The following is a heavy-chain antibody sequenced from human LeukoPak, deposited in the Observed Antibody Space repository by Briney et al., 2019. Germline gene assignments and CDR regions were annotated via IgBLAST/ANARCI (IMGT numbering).Heavy chain of an antibody. CDR2: IYTSGST. D-gene: IGHD5-12*01. V-gene: IGHV4-61*02. CDR3: ARNSGYDLNWFDP. CDR1: GGSISSGSYY. J-gene: IGHJ5*02. Sequence: SQTLYLTCTVPGGSISSGSYYWSWIRQPAGKGLEWIGRIYTSGSTNYNPSLKRRVTISVDTSKNQFSLKLSSVTAADTAVYYCARNSGYDLNWFDPWGQGTLVTVSS.